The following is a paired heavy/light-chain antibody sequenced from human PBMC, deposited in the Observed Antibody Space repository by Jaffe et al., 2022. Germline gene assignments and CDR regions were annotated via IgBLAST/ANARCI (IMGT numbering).Light chain of an antibody. J-gene: IGLJ3*02. Sequence: SYELTQPPSVSVSPGQTARITCSGDALPKKYAYWYQQKSGQAPVLVIYEDSKRPSGIPERFSGSSSGTMATLTISGAQVEDEADYYCYSTDSSGNHLGVFGGGTKLTVL. CDR1: ALPKKY. V-gene: IGLV3-10*01. CDR3: YSTDSSGNHLGV. CDR2: EDS.
Heavy chain of an antibody. D-gene: IGHD3-10*01. Sequence: EVQLVESGGGLVQPGGSLRLSCAASGFTFSSYEMNWVRQAPGKGLEWVSYISSSGSTIYYADSVKGRFTISRDNAKNSLYLQMNSLRAEDTAVYYCASMTMVRGAKPKGNYYFDYWGQGTLVTVSS. V-gene: IGHV3-48*03. J-gene: IGHJ4*02. CDR2: ISSSGSTI. CDR1: GFTFSSYE. CDR3: ASMTMVRGAKPKGNYYFDY.